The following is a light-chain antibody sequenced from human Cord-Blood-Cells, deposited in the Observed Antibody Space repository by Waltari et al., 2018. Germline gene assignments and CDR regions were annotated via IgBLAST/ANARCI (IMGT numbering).Light chain of an antibody. Sequence: QSALTQPASVSGSPGQSSTSSCTRTRSDVGGYNYVSWYQQHPGKAPKPMIYDVGNRPSGVSTRFSGSKSGNTASLTISGLQAEDEADYYCSSYTSSSTLVFGGGTKLTVL. CDR2: DVG. CDR3: SSYTSSSTLV. V-gene: IGLV2-14*01. J-gene: IGLJ2*01. CDR1: RSDVGGYNY.